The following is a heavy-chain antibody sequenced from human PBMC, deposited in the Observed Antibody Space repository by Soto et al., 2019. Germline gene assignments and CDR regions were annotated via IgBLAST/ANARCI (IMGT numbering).Heavy chain of an antibody. CDR2: ISAYNGNT. D-gene: IGHD2-21*02. V-gene: IGHV1-18*01. CDR3: ARLAYCGGDCYFIDY. CDR1: GYTFTSYG. J-gene: IGHJ4*02. Sequence: QVQLVQSGAEVKKPGASVKVSCKASGYTFTSYGISWVRQAPGQGLEWMGWISAYNGNTNYAQKLQGRGTMTTDTSTSTAYRELRSLRSDDTAVYYCARLAYCGGDCYFIDYWGQGTLVTVSS.